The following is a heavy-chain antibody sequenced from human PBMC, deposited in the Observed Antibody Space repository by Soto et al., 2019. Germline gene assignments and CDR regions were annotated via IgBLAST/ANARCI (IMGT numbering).Heavy chain of an antibody. CDR1: GFTFSSYA. CDR3: AKYGAVAVAYYYYGMDV. Sequence: GGSLRLSCAASGFTFSSYAMSWVRQAPGKGLEWVSAISGSGGSTYYADSVKGRFTISRDNSKNTLYLQMNSLRAEDTAVYYCAKYGAVAVAYYYYGMDVWGQGTTVTVSS. D-gene: IGHD6-19*01. CDR2: ISGSGGST. J-gene: IGHJ6*02. V-gene: IGHV3-23*01.